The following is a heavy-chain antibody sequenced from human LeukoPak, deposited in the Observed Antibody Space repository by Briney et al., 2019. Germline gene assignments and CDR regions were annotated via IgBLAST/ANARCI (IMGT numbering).Heavy chain of an antibody. CDR3: ARARNYGSGSYYEAGYYYYYMDV. CDR2: IIPIFGTA. V-gene: IGHV1-69*13. J-gene: IGHJ6*03. D-gene: IGHD3-10*01. CDR1: GGTFSSYA. Sequence: GASVKVSCKASGGTFSSYAISWVRQAPGQGLEWMGGIIPIFGTANYAQKFQGRVTITADESTSTAYMELSSLRSEDTAVYYCARARNYGSGSYYEAGYYYYYMDVWGKGTTVTISS.